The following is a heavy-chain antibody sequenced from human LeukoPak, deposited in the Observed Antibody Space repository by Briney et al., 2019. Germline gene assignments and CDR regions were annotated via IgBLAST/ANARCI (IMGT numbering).Heavy chain of an antibody. D-gene: IGHD6-19*01. V-gene: IGHV1-2*02. J-gene: IGHJ5*02. CDR1: GYTFTGYY. Sequence: ASVKVSCKASGYTFTGYYMHWVRQAPGQGLEWMGWIIPNSGGTNYAQKFQGRVTMTRDTSISTAYMELSRLRSDDTAVYYCARDPGGIAVAGNFDPWGQGTLVTVSS. CDR2: IIPNSGGT. CDR3: ARDPGGIAVAGNFDP.